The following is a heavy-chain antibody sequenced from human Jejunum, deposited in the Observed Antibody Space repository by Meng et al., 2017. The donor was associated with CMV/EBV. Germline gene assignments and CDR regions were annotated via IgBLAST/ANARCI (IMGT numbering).Heavy chain of an antibody. J-gene: IGHJ5*02. V-gene: IGHV3-21*06. D-gene: IGHD3-3*01. CDR1: GFTPSSYT. CDR3: ARSYDFWSGRPWFDP. Sequence: GFTPSSYTLTWNRQAPRKGLEWVATISSANTYIYYADAVRGRFTISRDKDKNSLFLQMSSLRVEDTAVYYRARSYDFWSGRPWFDPWGQGTLVTVSS. CDR2: ISSANTYI.